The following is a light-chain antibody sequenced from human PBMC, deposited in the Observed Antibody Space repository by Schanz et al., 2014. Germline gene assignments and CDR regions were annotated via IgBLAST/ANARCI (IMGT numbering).Light chain of an antibody. CDR3: QQYYSYPLIT. Sequence: DIQMTQSPSTLSASVGDRVTITCRASQSISSWLAWYRQKPGKAPKLLIYDASSLESGVPSRFSGSGSGTDFTLTISCLQSEDFATYYCQQYYSYPLITFGQGTRLEIK. J-gene: IGKJ5*01. V-gene: IGKV1-5*01. CDR1: QSISSW. CDR2: DAS.